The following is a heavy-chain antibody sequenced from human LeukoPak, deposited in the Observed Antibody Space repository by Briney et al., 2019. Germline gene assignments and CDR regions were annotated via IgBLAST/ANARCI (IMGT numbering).Heavy chain of an antibody. V-gene: IGHV3-33*08. J-gene: IGHJ4*02. Sequence: GSSLTLPCPASGFTFSSYGMHWVRQGPGKGLEWVTFIWHEGTDKNYADSVKGRFTRSRDNSKNPMYLQMNSPRAEDTAVYYCARVPYYYGSGSYYILRANDYWGQGTLVTVSS. CDR3: ARVPYYYGSGSYYILRANDY. CDR1: GFTFSSYG. D-gene: IGHD3-10*01. CDR2: IWHEGTDK.